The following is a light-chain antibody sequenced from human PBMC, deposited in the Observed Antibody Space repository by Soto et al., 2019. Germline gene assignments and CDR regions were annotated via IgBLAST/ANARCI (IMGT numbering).Light chain of an antibody. V-gene: IGKV1-9*01. CDR1: QGISSY. CDR3: QQLNSYPQT. J-gene: IGKJ1*01. CDR2: AAS. Sequence: DIELTQSPSFLSAALGDRFTITYRASQGISSYLAWYQQKPGKAPKLLIYAASTLQSGVPSRFSGSGSGTEFTLTISSLQPEDFATYYCQQLNSYPQTFGQGTKVDI.